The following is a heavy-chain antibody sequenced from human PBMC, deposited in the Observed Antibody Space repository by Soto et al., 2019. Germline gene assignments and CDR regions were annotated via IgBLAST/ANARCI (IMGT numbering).Heavy chain of an antibody. D-gene: IGHD6-13*01. Sequence: GGSLRLSCAASGFTFSSYAMHWVRQAPGKGLEWVAVISYDGSNKYYADSVKGRFTISRDNSKNTLYLQMNSLRAEDTAVYYCARDFPGSSSRYHYYYGMDVWGHGTTVTVSS. CDR1: GFTFSSYA. V-gene: IGHV3-30-3*01. J-gene: IGHJ6*02. CDR3: ARDFPGSSSRYHYYYGMDV. CDR2: ISYDGSNK.